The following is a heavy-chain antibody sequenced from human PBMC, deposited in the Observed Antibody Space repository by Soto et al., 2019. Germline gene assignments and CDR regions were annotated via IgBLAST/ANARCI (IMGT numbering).Heavy chain of an antibody. Sequence: QVQLVESGGGVVQPGRSLRLSCAASGFTFSSYAMHWVRQAPGKGLEWVAVISYDGSNKYYADSVKGRFTISRDNSKNTLYLQMNSLRAEDTAVYYCARGGFGVRGSPPKVPFDYWGQGTLVTVSS. CDR1: GFTFSSYA. CDR2: ISYDGSNK. V-gene: IGHV3-30-3*01. CDR3: ARGGFGVRGSPPKVPFDY. J-gene: IGHJ4*02. D-gene: IGHD3-10*01.